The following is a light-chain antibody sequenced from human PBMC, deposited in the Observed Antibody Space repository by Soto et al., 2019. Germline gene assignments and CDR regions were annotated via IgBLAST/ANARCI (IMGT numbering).Light chain of an antibody. CDR2: DAS. Sequence: DIQMTQSPATLSASVGDRVTLSCRASQTITSWLAWYQQKPGKAPKLLIYDASSLESGVPSRFSGSGSGTEFTLTISSLQPDDFATYYCQQYNSSPWTFGQGTKVEIK. V-gene: IGKV1-5*01. CDR1: QTITSW. J-gene: IGKJ1*01. CDR3: QQYNSSPWT.